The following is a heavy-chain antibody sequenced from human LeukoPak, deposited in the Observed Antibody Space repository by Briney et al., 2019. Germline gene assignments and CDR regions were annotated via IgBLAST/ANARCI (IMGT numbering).Heavy chain of an antibody. CDR2: ISSSSSYT. D-gene: IGHD1-26*01. Sequence: PGGSLRLSCAASGFTFSDYYMSWVRQAPGKGLEWVSYISSSSSYTNYADSVKGRFTISRDNAKNSLYLQMNSLRAEDTAVYYCARVSGDSGSYWDYYYGMDVWGQGTTVTVSS. V-gene: IGHV3-11*05. CDR1: GFTFSDYY. J-gene: IGHJ6*02. CDR3: ARVSGDSGSYWDYYYGMDV.